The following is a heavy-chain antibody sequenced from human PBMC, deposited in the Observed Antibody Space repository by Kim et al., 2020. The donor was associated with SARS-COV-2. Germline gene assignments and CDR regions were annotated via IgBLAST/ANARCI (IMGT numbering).Heavy chain of an antibody. J-gene: IGHJ6*02. CDR3: ARDSTYCGGDCYPTGGYYYYGMDV. D-gene: IGHD2-21*02. Sequence: SVKVSCKASGGTFSSYAISWVRQAPGQGLEWMGRIIPILGIANYAQKFQGRVTITADKSTSTAYMELSSLRSEDTAVYYCARDSTYCGGDCYPTGGYYYYGMDVWGQGTTVTVSS. CDR1: GGTFSSYA. CDR2: IIPILGIA. V-gene: IGHV1-69*04.